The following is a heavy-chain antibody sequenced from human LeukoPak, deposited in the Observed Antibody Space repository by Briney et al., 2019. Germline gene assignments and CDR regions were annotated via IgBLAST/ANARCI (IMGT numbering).Heavy chain of an antibody. V-gene: IGHV3-11*06. Sequence: GGSLRLSCAASGFTFSDYYMNWIRQAPGKGLEWVSYISRTSSDTKYADSVKGRFTISRDNAEKSLYLQMNRLRVEDTAVYYCVREARAPDYWGQGTLVTVSS. J-gene: IGHJ4*02. CDR3: VREARAPDY. CDR1: GFTFSDYY. D-gene: IGHD5-12*01. CDR2: ISRTSSDT.